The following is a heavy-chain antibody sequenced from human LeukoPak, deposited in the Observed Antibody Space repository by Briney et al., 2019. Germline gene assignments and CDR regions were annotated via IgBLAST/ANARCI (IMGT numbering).Heavy chain of an antibody. Sequence: ASVKVSCKASGYTFTSYGISWVRQAPGQGLEWMGGIIPIFGTTNHAQKFQGRVRITADKSTSTAYMELSSLRSEDTAVYYCARPRFPYYRLSGADYQYMDVWGKGTTVTVSS. CDR3: ARPRFPYYRLSGADYQYMDV. CDR1: GYTFTSYG. V-gene: IGHV1-69*06. D-gene: IGHD3-10*01. CDR2: IIPIFGTT. J-gene: IGHJ6*03.